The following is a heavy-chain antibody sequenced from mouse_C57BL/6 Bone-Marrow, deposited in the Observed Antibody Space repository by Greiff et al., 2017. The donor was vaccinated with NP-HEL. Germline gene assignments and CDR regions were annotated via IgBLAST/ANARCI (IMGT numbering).Heavy chain of an antibody. J-gene: IGHJ3*01. D-gene: IGHD2-12*01. Sequence: LQESGPELVKPGASVKISCKASGYSFTDYNMNWVKQSNGKSLEWIGVINPNYGTTSYNQKFKGKATLTVDQSSSTAYMQLNSLTSEDSAVYYCASPGRAYYSLWFAYWGQGTLVTVSA. CDR1: GYSFTDYN. CDR3: ASPGRAYYSLWFAY. V-gene: IGHV1-39*01. CDR2: INPNYGTT.